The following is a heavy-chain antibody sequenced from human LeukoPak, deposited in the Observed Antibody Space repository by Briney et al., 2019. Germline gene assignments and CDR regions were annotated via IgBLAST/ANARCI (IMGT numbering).Heavy chain of an antibody. CDR1: GYTFTSYG. CDR3: ARDGFGVPSSGYHHDAFDI. CDR2: IIPIFGTA. V-gene: IGHV1-69*13. D-gene: IGHD3-22*01. J-gene: IGHJ3*02. Sequence: SVKVSCKASGYTFTSYGISWVRQAPGQGLEWMGGIIPIFGTANYAQKFQGRVTITADESTSTAYMELSSLRSEDTAVYYCARDGFGVPSSGYHHDAFDIWGQGTMVTVSS.